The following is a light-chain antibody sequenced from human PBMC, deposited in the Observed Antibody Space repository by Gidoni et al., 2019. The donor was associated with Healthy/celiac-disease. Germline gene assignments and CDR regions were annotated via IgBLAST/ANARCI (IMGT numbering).Light chain of an antibody. V-gene: IGLV2-23*02. CDR3: CSYAGSSTWV. CDR2: EVS. CDR1: SSDGGSYNL. J-gene: IGLJ3*02. Sequence: QSALTQPASVSRSPGQSITISCTGTSSDGGSYNLVSWYQQHPGKAPQLMIYEVSKRPSGGSNRFSGSKSGNTASLTISGLQAEDEADYYGCSYAGSSTWVFGGGTKLTVL.